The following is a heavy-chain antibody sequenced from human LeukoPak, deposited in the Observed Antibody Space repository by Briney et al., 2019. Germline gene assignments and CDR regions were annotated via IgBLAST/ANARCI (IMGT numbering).Heavy chain of an antibody. Sequence: GGSLRLSCAASGFTVSSNYMSWVRQAPGKGLEWVSAISGSGGSTYYADSVKGRFTISRDNSKNTLYLQMNSLRAEDTAVYYCAKVAEGFPYNWFDPWGQGTLVTVSP. V-gene: IGHV3-23*01. CDR3: AKVAEGFPYNWFDP. CDR2: ISGSGGST. J-gene: IGHJ5*02. CDR1: GFTVSSNY. D-gene: IGHD1-14*01.